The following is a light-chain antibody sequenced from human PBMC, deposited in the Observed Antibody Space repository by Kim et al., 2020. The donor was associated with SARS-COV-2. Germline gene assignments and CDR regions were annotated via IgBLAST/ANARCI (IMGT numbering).Light chain of an antibody. Sequence: KVTISCSRSSPNIGSHTVSWYQQFPGTAPKLLIYSDNQRPAGVPDRFSGSKSGTSASLAISGLQSEDEADYYCAAWDDSLDSQVVFGGGTQLTV. J-gene: IGLJ2*01. CDR3: AAWDDSLDSQVV. V-gene: IGLV1-44*01. CDR1: SPNIGSHT. CDR2: SDN.